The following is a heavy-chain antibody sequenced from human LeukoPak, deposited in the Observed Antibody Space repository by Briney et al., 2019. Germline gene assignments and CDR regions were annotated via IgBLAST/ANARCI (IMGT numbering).Heavy chain of an antibody. V-gene: IGHV4-34*01. J-gene: IGHJ5*02. Sequence: PWETLSLTCAVYGGSFSGYYWSWIRQPPGKGLEWIGEINHSGRTNYNPPLKSRGTISVDTSKNQFSLKLSYVAAAETAVYYCARSDGYCSSTSCFEPQGDDRWGQGTLVSVSS. CDR1: GGSFSGYY. D-gene: IGHD2-2*03. CDR2: INHSGRT. CDR3: ARSDGYCSSTSCFEPQGDDR.